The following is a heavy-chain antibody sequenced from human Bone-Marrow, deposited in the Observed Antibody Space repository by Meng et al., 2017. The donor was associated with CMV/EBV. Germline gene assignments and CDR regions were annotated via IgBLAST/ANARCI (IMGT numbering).Heavy chain of an antibody. J-gene: IGHJ3*02. Sequence: GESLKISCAASGFTFSSYGMHWVRQAPGKGLEWVAGTWYDGSNTHYADSVKGRFNISRDNSKKTLFLQMNSLRAEDTAVYFCGKGPYCTSTSCYGGMAFDIWGQGTLVTVSS. V-gene: IGHV3-33*03. CDR3: GKGPYCTSTSCYGGMAFDI. CDR1: GFTFSSYG. D-gene: IGHD2-2*01. CDR2: TWYDGSNT.